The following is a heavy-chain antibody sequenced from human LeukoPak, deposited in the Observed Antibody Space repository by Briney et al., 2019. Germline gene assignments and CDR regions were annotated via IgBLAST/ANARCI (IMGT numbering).Heavy chain of an antibody. CDR1: GYTFIGYY. CDR3: ASGRLYGSGSYHSFDY. J-gene: IGHJ4*02. Sequence: ASVKVSCKASGYTFIGYYMHWVRPAPGQGLEWMGWINPNSGGTNYAQKFQGRVTMTRDTSISTAYMELSRLRSDDTAVDYCASGRLYGSGSYHSFDYWGQGTLVTVSS. CDR2: INPNSGGT. V-gene: IGHV1-2*02. D-gene: IGHD3-10*01.